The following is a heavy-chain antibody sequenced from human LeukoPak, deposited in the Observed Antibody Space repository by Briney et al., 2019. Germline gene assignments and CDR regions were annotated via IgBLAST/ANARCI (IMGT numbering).Heavy chain of an antibody. Sequence: ASVRVSCKASGYTFTSYGISWVRQAPGQGLEWMGWISAYNGNTNYAQNLQGRVTMTTDTSTSTTYMELRSLRSDDTAVYYCARVYSSGWYIVYWGQGTLVTVSS. J-gene: IGHJ4*02. CDR3: ARVYSSGWYIVY. CDR2: ISAYNGNT. CDR1: GYTFTSYG. V-gene: IGHV1-18*01. D-gene: IGHD6-19*01.